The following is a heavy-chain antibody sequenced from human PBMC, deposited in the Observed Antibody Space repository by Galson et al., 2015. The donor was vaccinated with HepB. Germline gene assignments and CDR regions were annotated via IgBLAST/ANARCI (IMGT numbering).Heavy chain of an antibody. J-gene: IGHJ6*02. D-gene: IGHD2-21*02. CDR2: IKQDGSEK. Sequence: SLRLSCAASGFTFSSYWMSWVRQAPGKGLEWVANIKQDGSEKYYVDPVKGRFTISRDNAKNSLYLQMNSLRAEDTAVYYCAGDSGAYCGGDCYSYYYYYYGLDVWGQGTTVTVSS. V-gene: IGHV3-7*03. CDR1: GFTFSSYW. CDR3: AGDSGAYCGGDCYSYYYYYYGLDV.